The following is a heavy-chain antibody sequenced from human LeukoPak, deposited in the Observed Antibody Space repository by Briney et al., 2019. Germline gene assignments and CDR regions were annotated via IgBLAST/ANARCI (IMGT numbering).Heavy chain of an antibody. V-gene: IGHV3-66*01. Sequence: SGGSLRLSCAASGFTFSSYAMSWVRQAPGKGLEGVSVIYSGGSTYYADSVKGRFTISRDNSKNTLYLQMNSLRAEDTAVYYCARVMGDRSGSWNDAFDIWGQGTMVTVSS. CDR3: ARVMGDRSGSWNDAFDI. J-gene: IGHJ3*02. CDR2: IYSGGST. D-gene: IGHD3-10*01. CDR1: GFTFSSYA.